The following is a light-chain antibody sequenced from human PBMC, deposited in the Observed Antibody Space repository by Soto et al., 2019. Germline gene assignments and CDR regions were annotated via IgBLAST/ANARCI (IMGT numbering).Light chain of an antibody. CDR3: ETWDSNTRV. Sequence: QPVLTQSSSASASLGSSVKLTCTLSSGHRSYIIAWHQQQPGTAPRYLMKLEDSGGYNRGSGVPDRFSGSSSGADRYLTISSHQSEDEDDYYCETWDSNTRVFGGGTKLTVL. J-gene: IGLJ2*01. CDR2: LEDSGGY. V-gene: IGLV4-60*03. CDR1: SGHRSYI.